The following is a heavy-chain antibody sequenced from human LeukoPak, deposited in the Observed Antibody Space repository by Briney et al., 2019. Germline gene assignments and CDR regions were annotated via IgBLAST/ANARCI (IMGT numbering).Heavy chain of an antibody. V-gene: IGHV3-21*01. Sequence: NPGGSLRLSCAASGFTFSSYSMNWVRQAPGKGLEWVSSISSSSSYIYYADPVKGRFTISRDNAKNSLYLQMNSLRAEDTAVYYCARDAVVGVYADYYFDYWGQGTLVTVSS. J-gene: IGHJ4*02. CDR2: ISSSSSYI. CDR3: ARDAVVGVYADYYFDY. CDR1: GFTFSSYS. D-gene: IGHD2-8*01.